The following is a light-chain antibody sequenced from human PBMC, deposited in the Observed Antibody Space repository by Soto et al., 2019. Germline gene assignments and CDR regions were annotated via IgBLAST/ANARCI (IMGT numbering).Light chain of an antibody. V-gene: IGKV1-39*01. J-gene: IGKJ2*01. Sequence: DIQMTQSPSSLSASVGDRVTITCRASQSISSYLNWYQQKPGKAPKLLIYAASSLQSGVPSRFSGSGSGTHFTLTISSLQPEDFVIYYCQPSYSFGQGTKLEIK. CDR2: AAS. CDR3: QPSYS. CDR1: QSISSY.